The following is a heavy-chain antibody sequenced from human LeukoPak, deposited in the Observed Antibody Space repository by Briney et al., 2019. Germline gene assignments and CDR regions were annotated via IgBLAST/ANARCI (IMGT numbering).Heavy chain of an antibody. CDR3: ARVVGLAGYSSSWYSGYYYYMDV. V-gene: IGHV1-69*06. Sequence: ASVTVSCKASGGTFSSYAISWVRQAPGQGREWMGGIIPMFGTTNYAQKFQERVTITADKSTSTAYMELSSLSSEDTAVYYCARVVGLAGYSSSWYSGYYYYMDVWGKGTTVTVSS. J-gene: IGHJ6*03. CDR1: GGTFSSYA. CDR2: IIPMFGTT. D-gene: IGHD6-13*01.